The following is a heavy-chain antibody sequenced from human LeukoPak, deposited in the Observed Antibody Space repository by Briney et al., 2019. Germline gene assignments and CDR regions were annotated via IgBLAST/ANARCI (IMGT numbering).Heavy chain of an antibody. J-gene: IGHJ4*02. CDR2: IYNSGNN. CDR1: GGSISSDY. V-gene: IGHV4-59*08. Sequence: SETLSLTCTVSGGSISSDYWQWIRPPPGKGLEWVGYIYNSGNNHYNSSLKSRVTISIDTSKNQFSLKLASVTAADTAVYYCATRGYWGQGTLVAVSS. D-gene: IGHD3-10*01. CDR3: ATRGY.